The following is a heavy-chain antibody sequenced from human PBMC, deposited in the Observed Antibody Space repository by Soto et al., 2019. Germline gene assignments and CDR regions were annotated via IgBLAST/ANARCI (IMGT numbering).Heavy chain of an antibody. CDR3: AKLALYYDSSGQSYYFDY. D-gene: IGHD3-22*01. Sequence: GGSLRLSCAASGFTFSSYAMSWVRQAPGKGLEWVSAISGSGGSTYYADSVKVRFTISRDNSKNTLYLQMNSLRAEDTAVYYCAKLALYYDSSGQSYYFDYWGQGTLVTVSS. V-gene: IGHV3-23*01. J-gene: IGHJ4*02. CDR2: ISGSGGST. CDR1: GFTFSSYA.